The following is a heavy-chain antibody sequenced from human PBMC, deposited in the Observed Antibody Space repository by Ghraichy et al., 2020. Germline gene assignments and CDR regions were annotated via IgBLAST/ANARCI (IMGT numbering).Heavy chain of an antibody. CDR1: GFTFSSYW. Sequence: GGSLILSCAASGFTFSSYWMHWVRQAPGKGLVWVSRINGDGSSTRYADSVKGRFTISRDNAKDTLYLQMNSLRAEDAAVYYCARELGGCSGGSCQGWGQGTLVTVSS. V-gene: IGHV3-74*01. J-gene: IGHJ4*02. D-gene: IGHD2-15*01. CDR3: ARELGGCSGGSCQG. CDR2: INGDGSST.